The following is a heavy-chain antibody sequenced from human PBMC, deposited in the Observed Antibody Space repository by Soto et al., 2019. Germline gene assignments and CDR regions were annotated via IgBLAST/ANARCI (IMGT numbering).Heavy chain of an antibody. D-gene: IGHD6-25*01. J-gene: IGHJ4*02. CDR1: GYTFTHYY. Sequence: QVQLVQSGAEVKKPGASVKLSCRTSGYTFTHYYIHWVRQAPGQGLEWLGIINPASGSTNYAQDCQGRVTLTMDTSTTTVYMDLSCLRAEDTAIFYCARDLAAGDHWGQGTLVTVSS. V-gene: IGHV1-46*01. CDR2: INPASGST. CDR3: ARDLAAGDH.